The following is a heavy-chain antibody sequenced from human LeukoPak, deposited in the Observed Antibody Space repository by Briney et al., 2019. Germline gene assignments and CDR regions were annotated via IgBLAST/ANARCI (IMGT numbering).Heavy chain of an antibody. CDR2: IIPILGIA. V-gene: IGHV1-69*04. Sequence: SVKVSCKASGGTSSSYAISWVRQAPGQGLEWMGRIIPILGIANYAQKFQGRVTITADKSTSTAYMELSSLRSEDTAVYYCARAHDSSGWYSFDYWGQGTLVTVSS. CDR3: ARAHDSSGWYSFDY. CDR1: GGTSSSYA. J-gene: IGHJ4*02. D-gene: IGHD6-19*01.